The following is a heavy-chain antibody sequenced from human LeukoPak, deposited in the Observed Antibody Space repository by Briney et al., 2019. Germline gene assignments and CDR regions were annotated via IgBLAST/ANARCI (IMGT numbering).Heavy chain of an antibody. V-gene: IGHV4-34*01. D-gene: IGHD2-2*02. CDR2: INHSGST. J-gene: IGHJ3*02. CDR1: GESFSGYY. CDR3: ARHETPAAISPGAFDI. Sequence: SETLSLTCAVYGESFSGYYWSWIRQPPGKGLEWIGEINHSGSTNYNPSLKSRVTISVDTSKNQFSLKLSSVTAADTAVYYCARHETPAAISPGAFDIWGQGTMVTVSS.